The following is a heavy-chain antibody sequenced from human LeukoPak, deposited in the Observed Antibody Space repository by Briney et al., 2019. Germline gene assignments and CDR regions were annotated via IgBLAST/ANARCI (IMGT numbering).Heavy chain of an antibody. J-gene: IGHJ4*02. CDR3: ARVNCDSSGSYYGTLDY. Sequence: SETLSLTCTVSSGSISSGDYYWSWIRQPPGKGLEWIGYIYYSGSTYYNSSLKSRVTISVDTSKSQFSLKLSSVTAADTAVYYCARVNCDSSGSYYGTLDYWGQGTLVTVSS. V-gene: IGHV4-30-4*01. CDR2: IYYSGST. CDR1: SGSISSGDYY. D-gene: IGHD3-22*01.